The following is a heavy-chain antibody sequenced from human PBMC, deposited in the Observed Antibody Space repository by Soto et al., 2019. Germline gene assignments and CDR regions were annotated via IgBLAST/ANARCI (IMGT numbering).Heavy chain of an antibody. Sequence: PGGSLRLSCAASGFTFSSYGMHWVRQAPGKGLEWVAVIWYDGSNKYYADSVKGRFTISRDNSKNTLYLQMNSLRSEDTAVYYCARGGAVADGMDVWGQGTTVTVSS. V-gene: IGHV3-33*01. J-gene: IGHJ6*02. D-gene: IGHD6-19*01. CDR2: IWYDGSNK. CDR3: ARGGAVADGMDV. CDR1: GFTFSSYG.